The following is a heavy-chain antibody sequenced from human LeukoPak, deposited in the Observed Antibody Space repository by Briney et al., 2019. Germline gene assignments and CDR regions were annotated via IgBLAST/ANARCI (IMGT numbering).Heavy chain of an antibody. CDR2: IYYSGST. V-gene: IGHV4-59*01. CDR1: GGSISSYY. D-gene: IGHD3-22*01. J-gene: IGHJ6*03. CDR3: ARSSVPYYYYNYYMDV. Sequence: SETLSLTCTVSGGSISSYYWSCIRQPPGKGLEWIGYIYYSGSTNYNPSLKSRVTISVDTSKNQFSLKLSSVTAADTAVYYCARSSVPYYYYNYYMDVWGKGTTVTVSS.